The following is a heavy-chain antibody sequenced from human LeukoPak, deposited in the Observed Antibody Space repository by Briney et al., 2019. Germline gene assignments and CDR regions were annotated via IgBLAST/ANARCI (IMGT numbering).Heavy chain of an antibody. Sequence: SETLSLTCTVSGGSISSYYWSWIRQPPGKGLEWIGYIYYSGSTNYNPSLKSRVTISVDTSRNQFSLKLSSVTAADTAVYYCASSSPINYYDSSGYLAYWGQGTLVTVSS. CDR2: IYYSGST. CDR3: ASSSPINYYDSSGYLAY. V-gene: IGHV4-59*01. D-gene: IGHD3-22*01. J-gene: IGHJ4*02. CDR1: GGSISSYY.